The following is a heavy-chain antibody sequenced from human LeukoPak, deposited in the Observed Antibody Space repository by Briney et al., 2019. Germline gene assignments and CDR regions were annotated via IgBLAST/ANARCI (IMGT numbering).Heavy chain of an antibody. CDR1: RFTFSFYW. CDR2: IKGDGTEK. V-gene: IGHV3-7*01. Sequence: GGSLRLSCAASRFTFSFYWMTWVRQAPGKGLEWVANIKGDGTEKSYVDSVKGRFTISRDNADNSLSLQMNSLRAEDTAVYYCARDITLTRGGRSDYWGQGTLVTVSA. D-gene: IGHD3-10*01. J-gene: IGHJ4*02. CDR3: ARDITLTRGGRSDY.